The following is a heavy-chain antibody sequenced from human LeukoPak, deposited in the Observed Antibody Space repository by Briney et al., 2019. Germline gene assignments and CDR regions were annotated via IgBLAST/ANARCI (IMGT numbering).Heavy chain of an antibody. D-gene: IGHD3-22*01. CDR2: ISGTDRTT. CDR1: GFDFSAYE. J-gene: IGHJ4*02. CDR3: TTLGYHLDS. Sequence: GDSLRLSCAASGFDFSAYEMNWVRQAPGKGLEWVSYISGTDRTTSYADSVRGRFTISRDNAKNSLYLQMNSLRAGDTALYYCTTLGYHLDSWGQGALVTVSS. V-gene: IGHV3-48*03.